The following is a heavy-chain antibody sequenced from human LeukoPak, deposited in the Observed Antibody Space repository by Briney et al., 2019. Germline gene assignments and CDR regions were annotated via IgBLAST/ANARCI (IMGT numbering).Heavy chain of an antibody. D-gene: IGHD6-13*01. CDR3: AKDRIAAAGTLNYFDY. V-gene: IGHV3-30*02. Sequence: GGSLRLSCAASGFTFSSYGMHWVRQAPVKGLEWVAFIRYDGSNKYYADSVKGRFTISRDNSKNTLYLQMNSLRAEDTAVYYCAKDRIAAAGTLNYFDYWGQGTLVTVSS. CDR2: IRYDGSNK. CDR1: GFTFSSYG. J-gene: IGHJ4*02.